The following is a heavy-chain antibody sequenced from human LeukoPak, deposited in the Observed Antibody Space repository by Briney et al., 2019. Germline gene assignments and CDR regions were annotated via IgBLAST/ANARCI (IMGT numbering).Heavy chain of an antibody. Sequence: GGSLRLSCPASGFTFSSYSMNWVRQAPGKGLEWVSSISSSSSYIYYADSVKGRFTISRDNAKNSLYLQMNSLRAEDTAVYYCARDPAAINFDYWGQGTLVTVSS. CDR2: ISSSSSYI. V-gene: IGHV3-21*01. CDR3: ARDPAAINFDY. D-gene: IGHD5-12*01. J-gene: IGHJ4*02. CDR1: GFTFSSYS.